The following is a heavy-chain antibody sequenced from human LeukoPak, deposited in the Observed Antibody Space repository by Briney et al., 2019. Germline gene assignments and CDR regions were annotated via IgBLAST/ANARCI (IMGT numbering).Heavy chain of an antibody. CDR2: ISYDGSKN. V-gene: IGHV3-30*04. CDR1: GFTFGSYT. J-gene: IGHJ4*02. D-gene: IGHD3-22*01. CDR3: AREYYDSSGANFDY. Sequence: PGGSLRLSCAASGFTFGSYTMHWVRRAPGKGLEWVALISYDGSKNYYADSVKGRFTISRDNSKNTLYLQMNSLRPEDTAVYYCAREYYDSSGANFDYWGQGTLVTVSS.